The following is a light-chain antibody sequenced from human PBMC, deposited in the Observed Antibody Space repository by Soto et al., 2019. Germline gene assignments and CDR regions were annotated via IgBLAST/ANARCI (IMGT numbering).Light chain of an antibody. CDR3: EQYDNLPLT. CDR2: DAS. J-gene: IGKJ4*01. V-gene: IGKV1-33*01. CDR1: QDISNY. Sequence: DIQMTQSPSSLSASVGDRVTITCQASQDISNYLNWYQQKPGKAPKLLIYDASNLETGVPSRFSGSRSATDFTFTISSLQPEDIATYYCEQYDNLPLTFCGGTKVEVK.